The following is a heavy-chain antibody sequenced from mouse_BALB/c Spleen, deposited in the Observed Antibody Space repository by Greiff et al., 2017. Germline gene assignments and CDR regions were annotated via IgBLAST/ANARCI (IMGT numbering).Heavy chain of an antibody. CDR3: ARDKGYRYFDY. V-gene: IGHV7-3*02. J-gene: IGHJ2*01. D-gene: IGHD2-14*01. CDR1: GFTFTDYY. CDR2: IRNKANGYTT. Sequence: EVKVVESGGGLVQPGGSLRLSCATSGFTFTDYYMSWVRQPPGKALEWLGFIRNKANGYTTEYSASVKGRFTISRDNSQSILYLQMNTLRAEDSATYYCARDKGYRYFDYWGQGTTLTVSS.